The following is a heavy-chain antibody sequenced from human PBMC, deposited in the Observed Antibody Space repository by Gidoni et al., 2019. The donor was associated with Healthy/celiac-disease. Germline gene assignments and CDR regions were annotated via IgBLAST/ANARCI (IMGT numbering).Heavy chain of an antibody. Sequence: EVQLVESGGGLVTPGRSLSLSCTASGFPFGDYAMSWFRQAPGKGLGWGGFIRSKAYGGSTEYAASVKGRFTISRDDSKGIAYLQMNSLKTEDTAVYYCTRSALQWLVPNDAFDIWGQGTMVTVSS. D-gene: IGHD6-19*01. V-gene: IGHV3-49*05. CDR1: GFPFGDYA. J-gene: IGHJ3*02. CDR2: IRSKAYGGST. CDR3: TRSALQWLVPNDAFDI.